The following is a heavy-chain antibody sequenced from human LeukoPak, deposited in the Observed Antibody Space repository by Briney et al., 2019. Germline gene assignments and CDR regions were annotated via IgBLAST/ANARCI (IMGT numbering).Heavy chain of an antibody. Sequence: SETLSLTCTVSGGSISSGSYYWRWIRQPAGKGLEWIGRIYTSGSTNYNPSLKSRVTISVDTSKNQFSLKLSSVTAADTAVYYCARGEERDFDYWGQGTLVTVSS. CDR1: GGSISSGSYY. CDR3: ARGEERDFDY. CDR2: IYTSGST. J-gene: IGHJ4*02. V-gene: IGHV4-61*02.